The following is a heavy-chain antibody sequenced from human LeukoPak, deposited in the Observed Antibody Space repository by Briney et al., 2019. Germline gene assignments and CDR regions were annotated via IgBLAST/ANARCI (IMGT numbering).Heavy chain of an antibody. CDR3: AELGITMIGGV. CDR1: GFTFSIYT. CDR2: ISSSGGRYI. Sequence: GGSLRLSCAACGFTFSIYTMNWVRQAPGKGLEWVSSISSSGGRYIYYADSVKGRFTISRDNAKNSLYLQMNSLRAEDTAVYYCAELGITMIGGVWGKGTTVTISS. J-gene: IGHJ6*04. V-gene: IGHV3-21*01. D-gene: IGHD3-10*02.